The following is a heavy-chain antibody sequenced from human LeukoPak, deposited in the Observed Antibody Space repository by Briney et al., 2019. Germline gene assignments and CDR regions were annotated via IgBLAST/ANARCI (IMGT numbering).Heavy chain of an antibody. D-gene: IGHD3-16*01. CDR1: RGSISSISCY. V-gene: IGHV4-39*01. CDR3: ARGHPQFEEYYIDV. CDR2: SYNSGST. J-gene: IGHJ6*03. Sequence: SETLSLTSSVSRGSISSISCYWGSIRQPPGKGVEWTACSYNSGSTYYYPSLKSRASISLDTSNIQFSLKLSSVTAADTAVYYCARGHPQFEEYYIDVWGKGTTVSISS.